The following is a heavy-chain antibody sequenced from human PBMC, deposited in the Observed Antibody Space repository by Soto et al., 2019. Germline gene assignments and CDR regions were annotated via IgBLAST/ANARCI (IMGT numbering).Heavy chain of an antibody. D-gene: IGHD1-7*01. CDR3: AREKSDLELFNWLDP. CDR1: GYSFTTYG. J-gene: IGHJ5*02. Sequence: XESLQISCEASGYSFTTYGVSWVLQMPGKGLEWMGAIDPRDSYTKYSPSFQGHVTISVDKSISTAYLQWNSLKASDTAIYYCAREKSDLELFNWLDPWSQGTLVTVSS. V-gene: IGHV5-10-1*01. CDR2: IDPRDSYT.